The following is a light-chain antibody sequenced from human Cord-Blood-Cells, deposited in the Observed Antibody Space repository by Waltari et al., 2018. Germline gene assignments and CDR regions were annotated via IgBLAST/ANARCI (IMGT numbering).Light chain of an antibody. J-gene: IGKJ1*01. CDR3: QQSYSTPP. CDR1: QSISSY. Sequence: DIQMTQSPSSLSASVGDRVTITCQASQSISSYLNWYQQKPGKAPKLLIYAASSLQSGVPSRFSGSGAGTDFTLTISSLQPEDFATYYCQQSYSTPPFGQGTKVELK. V-gene: IGKV1-39*01. CDR2: AAS.